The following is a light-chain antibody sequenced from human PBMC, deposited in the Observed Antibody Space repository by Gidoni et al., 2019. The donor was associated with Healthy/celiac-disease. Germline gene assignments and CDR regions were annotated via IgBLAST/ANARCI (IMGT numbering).Light chain of an antibody. V-gene: IGKV1-33*01. J-gene: IGKJ3*01. Sequence: DIQLTPSPSSLSASVGARVTITCQASQDISNYLNWYQQKPGKAPKLLIYDASNLETGVPSRFSGSGSGTDFTFTISSLQPEDIATYYCQQYDNLLPFTFGPXTKVDIK. CDR3: QQYDNLLPFT. CDR1: QDISNY. CDR2: DAS.